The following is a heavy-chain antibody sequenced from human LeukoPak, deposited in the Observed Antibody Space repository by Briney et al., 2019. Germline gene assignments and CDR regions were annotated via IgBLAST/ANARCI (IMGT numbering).Heavy chain of an antibody. CDR2: ISTDGYRT. D-gene: IGHD6-19*01. V-gene: IGHV3-74*01. J-gene: IGHJ4*02. CDR1: GFTFRNYW. Sequence: GGSLRLSCAASGFTFRNYWMHWVRQAPGKGLVWVSRISTDGYRTNYADSVKGRFTISGDNAKNSLYLQMNSLRAEDTAVYYCARDPRYSSGWGGYFDYWGQGTLVTVSS. CDR3: ARDPRYSSGWGGYFDY.